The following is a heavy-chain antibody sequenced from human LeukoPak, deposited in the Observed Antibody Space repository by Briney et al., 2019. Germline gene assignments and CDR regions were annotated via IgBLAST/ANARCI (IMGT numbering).Heavy chain of an antibody. Sequence: GGSLRLSCAGSGFTFSGSALHGVRQAPGKGLEGIGRIRSKANSFVTVYTASVEGRFTISRDDSKNTAYLQMISLRTEDTAVYYCTRHSDRYCSGAGCYVNYFYGLDVWGQGTTVTVS. CDR3: TRHSDRYCSGAGCYVNYFYGLDV. CDR2: IRSKANSFVT. V-gene: IGHV3-73*01. CDR1: GFTFSGSA. D-gene: IGHD2-15*01. J-gene: IGHJ6*02.